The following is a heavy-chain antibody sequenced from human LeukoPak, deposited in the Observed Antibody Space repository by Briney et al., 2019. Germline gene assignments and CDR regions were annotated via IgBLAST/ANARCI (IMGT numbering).Heavy chain of an antibody. CDR2: IYYSGST. V-gene: IGHV4-59*11. CDR3: ARGVYSSSWFVFDY. Sequence: SETLSLTCTVSGGSISSRYWSWIRQPPGKGLEWIGYIYYSGSTNYNPSLKSRVTISVDTSKNQFSLKLSSVTAADTAVYYCARGVYSSSWFVFDYWGQGTLVTVSS. CDR1: GGSISSRY. D-gene: IGHD6-13*01. J-gene: IGHJ4*02.